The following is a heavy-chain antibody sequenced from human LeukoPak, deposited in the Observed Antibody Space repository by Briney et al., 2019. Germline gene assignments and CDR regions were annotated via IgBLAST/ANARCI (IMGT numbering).Heavy chain of an antibody. CDR1: GYSISSGYY. J-gene: IGHJ6*03. CDR3: ARVSSGWYEFYYYYYMDV. CDR2: IYRSGST. D-gene: IGHD6-19*01. Sequence: SETLSLTCTVSGYSISSGYYWGWIRQPPGKGLGWIGSIYRSGSTYYNPSLKSRVTISVDTSKNQDSLKLSSVDAANTALYYCARVSSGWYEFYYYYYMDVWGKGTTVTVSS. V-gene: IGHV4-38-2*02.